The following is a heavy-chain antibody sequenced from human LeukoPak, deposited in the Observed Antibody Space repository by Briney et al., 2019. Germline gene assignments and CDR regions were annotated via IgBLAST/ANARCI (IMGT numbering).Heavy chain of an antibody. CDR2: IYTSGST. CDR3: ARSPLSWIQLWLGYFDY. D-gene: IGHD5-18*01. J-gene: IGHJ4*02. CDR1: GGSITNYY. V-gene: IGHV4-4*07. Sequence: KPSETLSLTCTVSGGSITNYYWSWIRQPAGKGLEWIGRIYTSGSTSYNPSLKSRVTISVDTSKNQFSLKLSSVTAADTAVYYCARSPLSWIQLWLGYFDYWGQGTLVTVSS.